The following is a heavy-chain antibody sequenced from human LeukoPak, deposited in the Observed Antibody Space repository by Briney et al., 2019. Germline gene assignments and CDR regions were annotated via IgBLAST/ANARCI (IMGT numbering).Heavy chain of an antibody. CDR3: AKDSADYDSSGDFDY. D-gene: IGHD3-22*01. CDR1: GFTFSSYA. J-gene: IGHJ4*02. V-gene: IGHV3-23*01. CDR2: ISGSGGST. Sequence: SGGSLRLSCAASGFTFSSYAMSWVRRAPGKGLEWVSAISGSGGSTYYADSVKGRFTISRDNSKNTLYLQMNSLRAEDTAVYYCAKDSADYDSSGDFDYWGQGTLVTVSS.